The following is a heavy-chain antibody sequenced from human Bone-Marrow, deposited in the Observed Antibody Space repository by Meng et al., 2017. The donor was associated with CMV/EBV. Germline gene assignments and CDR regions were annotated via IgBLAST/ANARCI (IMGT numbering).Heavy chain of an antibody. J-gene: IGHJ6*02. CDR2: ISGSGGST. CDR3: ARSKTKPLTIFGVVINHYYYYGMDV. CDR1: GFTFSSYA. D-gene: IGHD3-3*01. V-gene: IGHV3-23*01. Sequence: GESLKISCAASGFTFSSYAMSWVRQAPGKGLEWVSAISGSGGSTYYADSVKGRFTISRDNSKNTLYLQMNSLRAEDTAVYYCARSKTKPLTIFGVVINHYYYYGMDVWGQGTTVTVSS.